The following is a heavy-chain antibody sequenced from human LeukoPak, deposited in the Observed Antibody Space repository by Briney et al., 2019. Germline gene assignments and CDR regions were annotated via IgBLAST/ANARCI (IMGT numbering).Heavy chain of an antibody. D-gene: IGHD4-17*01. CDR3: ALPLRDGDFYFDY. J-gene: IGHJ4*02. Sequence: GGSLRLSCAASGFTFSNYWMHWVRQAPGKGLVWVSRINRDGRSTNYADSVKGRFTISRDNARNTVFLQMNSLRAEDTAVYYCALPLRDGDFYFDYWGQGALVTVSS. CDR1: GFTFSNYW. V-gene: IGHV3-74*01. CDR2: INRDGRST.